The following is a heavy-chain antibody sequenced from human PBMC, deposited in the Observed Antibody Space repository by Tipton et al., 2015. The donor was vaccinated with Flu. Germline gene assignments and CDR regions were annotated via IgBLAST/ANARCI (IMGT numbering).Heavy chain of an antibody. CDR3: ARHTGDSVRGVIDY. D-gene: IGHD3-10*02. CDR2: IYHSGTT. V-gene: IGHV4-38-2*01. Sequence: GLVKPSETLSLTCSVSGYSIRSAYYWGWVRRLPGKGLEWIGTIYHSGTTYYNPSLKSRLTISVDTSKNQFSLRLSSVTAADTAVYYCARHTGDSVRGVIDYWGQGTLVTVSS. J-gene: IGHJ4*02. CDR1: GYSIRSAYY.